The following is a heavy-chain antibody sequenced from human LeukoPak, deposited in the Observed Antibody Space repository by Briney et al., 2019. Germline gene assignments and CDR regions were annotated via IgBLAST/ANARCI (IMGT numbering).Heavy chain of an antibody. J-gene: IGHJ4*02. D-gene: IGHD2-21*02. CDR3: ARGSYEGGDHFDY. V-gene: IGHV3-30*04. CDR2: ISYDGSNK. CDR1: GFTFSSYA. Sequence: PGRSLRLSCAASGFTFSSYAMHWVRQAPGKGLEWVAVISYDGSNKYYADSVKGRFTISRDNSKNTLYLQMNSLRAEDTAVYYCARGSYEGGDHFDYWGQGTLVTVSS.